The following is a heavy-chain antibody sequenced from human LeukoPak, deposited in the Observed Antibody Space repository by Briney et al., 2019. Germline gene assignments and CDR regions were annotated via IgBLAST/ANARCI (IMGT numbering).Heavy chain of an antibody. J-gene: IGHJ4*02. CDR3: ATSCSGGSCYSFGY. CDR2: FDPEDGET. D-gene: IGHD2-15*01. Sequence: ASVKVSCKVSGYTLTELSMHWVRQAPGKGLGWMGGFDPEDGETIYAQKFQGRVTMTEDTSTDTAYMELSSLRSEDTAVYYCATSCSGGSCYSFGYWGQGTLVTVSS. CDR1: GYTLTELS. V-gene: IGHV1-24*01.